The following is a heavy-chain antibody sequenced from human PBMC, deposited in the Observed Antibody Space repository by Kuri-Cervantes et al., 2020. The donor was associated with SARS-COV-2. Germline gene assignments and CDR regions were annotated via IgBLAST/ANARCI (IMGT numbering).Heavy chain of an antibody. J-gene: IGHJ2*01. D-gene: IGHD3-9*01. CDR1: GGSFSGYY. Sequence: SETLSLTCAVYGGSFSGYYWSWIRQSPGKGLEWIGEINHSGSTNYNPPLKSRVTISLETSKNQFSLNLSSVTAADTAVYYCARWDSYYDILTGYYPTGYFDLWSRGTLVTVSS. CDR3: ARWDSYYDILTGYYPTGYFDL. V-gene: IGHV4-34*01. CDR2: INHSGST.